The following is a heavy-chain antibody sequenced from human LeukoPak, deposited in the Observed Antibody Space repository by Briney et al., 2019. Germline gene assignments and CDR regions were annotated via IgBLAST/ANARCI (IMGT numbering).Heavy chain of an antibody. J-gene: IGHJ4*02. CDR3: ARSQNYYGSGDY. D-gene: IGHD3-10*01. CDR1: ALTFSDYA. Sequence: GGSLRLSCSASALTFSDYAMLWVRQAPGKGLEYVSAISTNGGSTNYADSVKARFTISRDNSKNTLYLQMSSLRAEDTAMYYCARSQNYYGSGDYWSPGTLVTVSS. CDR2: ISTNGGST. V-gene: IGHV3-64D*06.